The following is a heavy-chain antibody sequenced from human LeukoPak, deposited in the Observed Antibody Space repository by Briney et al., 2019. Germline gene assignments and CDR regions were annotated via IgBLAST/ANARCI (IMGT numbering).Heavy chain of an antibody. V-gene: IGHV3-23*01. D-gene: IGHD2-15*01. CDR3: AKVDEVVVVAGGDY. J-gene: IGHJ4*02. Sequence: PGGSLRLSCAASGFTFSSYAMSWVRQAPGKGLEWVSAISGSGGSTYYADSVKGRFTISRDNAKNSLYLQLNSLRAEDTAVYYCAKVDEVVVVAGGDYWGQGTLVTVSS. CDR1: GFTFSSYA. CDR2: ISGSGGST.